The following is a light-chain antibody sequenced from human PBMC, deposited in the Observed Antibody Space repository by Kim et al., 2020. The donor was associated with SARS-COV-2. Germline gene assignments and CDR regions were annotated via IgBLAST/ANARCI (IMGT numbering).Light chain of an antibody. J-gene: IGKJ3*01. CDR2: GTS. CDR3: QQTYTTAFT. CDR1: QSVASY. Sequence: DIQMTQSPSSLSASVGDRVTMSCRASQSVASYLNWYQQKPGKVPTLLIHGTSNLQSGVPSRFSGSGYGTDFTLAITSLQPEDFATYYCQQTYTTAFTFGPGTKVDIK. V-gene: IGKV1-39*01.